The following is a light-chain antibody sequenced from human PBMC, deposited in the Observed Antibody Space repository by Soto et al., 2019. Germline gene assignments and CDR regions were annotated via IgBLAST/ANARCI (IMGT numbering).Light chain of an antibody. CDR2: AAS. CDR1: QGISSY. J-gene: IGKJ4*01. V-gene: IGKV1-9*01. CDR3: QQLKSYPVT. Sequence: DIQLTQSPSFLSASVGDRVTITCRASQGISSYLAWYQQEPRKAPKPLIYAASTLQSGVPSRFSGGGSGTEFTLTISSLQPEDFATYYCQQLKSYPVTFGGGTKVEIK.